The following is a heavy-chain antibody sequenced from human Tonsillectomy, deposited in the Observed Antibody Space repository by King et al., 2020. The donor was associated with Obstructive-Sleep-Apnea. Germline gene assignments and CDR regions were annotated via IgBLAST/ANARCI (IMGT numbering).Heavy chain of an antibody. V-gene: IGHV4-59*01. D-gene: IGHD3-10*01. J-gene: IGHJ1*01. CDR2: IYYSGST. CDR1: GGSISSYY. CDR3: ARERITMVRGVITPEYFQH. Sequence: VQLQESGPGLVKPSETLSLTCTVSGGSISSYYWSWIRQPPGKGLEWIGYIYYSGSTNYNPSLKSRVTITVDTSKNQFSLKLSSVTAADTAVYYCARERITMVRGVITPEYFQHWGQGTLVPVSS.